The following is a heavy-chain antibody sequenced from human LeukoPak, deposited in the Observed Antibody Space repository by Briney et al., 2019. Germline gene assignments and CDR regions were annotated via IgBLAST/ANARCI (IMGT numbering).Heavy chain of an antibody. V-gene: IGHV3-23*01. Sequence: GGSLRLSCAASGFTFSSYAMSWVRQAPGKGLEWVSTISGSGGRTYYADSVKGRFTISRDNSKNTLYLQMDSLRAVDTAVYYCAKDGWYYASSGLGASDIWGQGTMVTVSS. J-gene: IGHJ3*02. CDR2: ISGSGGRT. CDR3: AKDGWYYASSGLGASDI. CDR1: GFTFSSYA. D-gene: IGHD3-22*01.